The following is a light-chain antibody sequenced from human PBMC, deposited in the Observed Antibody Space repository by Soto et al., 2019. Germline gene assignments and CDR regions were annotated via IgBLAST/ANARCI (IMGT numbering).Light chain of an antibody. CDR3: QHYDSARWT. J-gene: IGKJ1*01. Sequence: EVMLTQSPGTLSLSPGERATLSCRASQSISSTYLTWYHQKPGQAPRLLIYDASRRATGIPDRFSGSGSGTDFSLTISRLEPEDFAVYYCQHYDSARWTFGLGT. CDR1: QSISSTY. CDR2: DAS. V-gene: IGKV3-20*01.